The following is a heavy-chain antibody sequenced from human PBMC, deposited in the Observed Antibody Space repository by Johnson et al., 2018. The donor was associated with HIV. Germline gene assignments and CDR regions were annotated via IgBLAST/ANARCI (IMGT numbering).Heavy chain of an antibody. V-gene: IGHV3-33*01. Sequence: QVQLVESGGGVVQPGRSLRLSCAASGFTFSSYGMHWVRQAPGKGLEWVAVVWYDGSNKYYADSVKGRFTISRDNSKNTLHLQMNSLRAEDTAVYYCASNGGSRVGATLHAFDIWGQGTMVTVSS. J-gene: IGHJ3*02. D-gene: IGHD1-26*01. CDR3: ASNGGSRVGATLHAFDI. CDR1: GFTFSSYG. CDR2: VWYDGSNK.